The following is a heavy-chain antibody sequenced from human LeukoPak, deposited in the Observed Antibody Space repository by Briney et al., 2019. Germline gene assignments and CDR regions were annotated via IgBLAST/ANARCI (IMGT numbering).Heavy chain of an antibody. CDR2: VNQDGSET. CDR1: GFTLSNHW. J-gene: IGHJ6*02. V-gene: IGHV3-7*03. CDR3: ARNNGMDV. Sequence: PGGSLRLSCAASGFTLSNHWMTWVRQVPGRGPEWVANVNQDGSETYYLDSVKGRLTISKDNAKNSLYLQMNSLRAEDTALFHCARNNGMDVWGQGTTVIVSS.